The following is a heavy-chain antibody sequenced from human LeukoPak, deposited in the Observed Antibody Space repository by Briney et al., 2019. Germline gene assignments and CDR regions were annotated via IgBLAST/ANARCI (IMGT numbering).Heavy chain of an antibody. CDR2: IIPIFGTA. J-gene: IGHJ4*02. CDR3: ARVRLHYYGSGSYYLFDY. D-gene: IGHD3-10*01. Sequence: GASVNVSCKASGGTFSSYAISWVRQAPGQELEWMGGIIPIFGTANYAQKFQGRVTITADESTSTAYMELSSLRSEDTAVYYCARVRLHYYGSGSYYLFDYWGQGTLVTVSS. V-gene: IGHV1-69*01. CDR1: GGTFSSYA.